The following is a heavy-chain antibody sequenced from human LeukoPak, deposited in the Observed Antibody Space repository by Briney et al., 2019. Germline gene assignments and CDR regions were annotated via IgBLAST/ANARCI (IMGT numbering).Heavy chain of an antibody. J-gene: IGHJ4*02. Sequence: ASVKVSCKASGYTFTSYGISWVRQAPGQGLEWMGWISAYNGNTNYAQKLQGRVTMTTDTSTSTAYMELRSLRSDDTAVYYCARVITIFGVATRDLDYWGQGTLVTVSS. V-gene: IGHV1-18*01. D-gene: IGHD3-3*01. CDR2: ISAYNGNT. CDR1: GYTFTSYG. CDR3: ARVITIFGVATRDLDY.